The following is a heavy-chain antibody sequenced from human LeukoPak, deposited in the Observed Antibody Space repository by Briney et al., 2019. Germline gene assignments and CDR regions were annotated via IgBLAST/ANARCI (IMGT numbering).Heavy chain of an antibody. V-gene: IGHV1-69*04. CDR2: IIPILGIA. J-gene: IGHJ5*02. D-gene: IGHD2-21*02. CDR3: ARSGPHCGGDRYRNWFDP. CDR1: GGTFSSYA. Sequence: ASVKVSCKASGGTFSSYAISWVRQAPGQGLEWMGRIIPILGIANYAQKFQGRVTITADKSTSTAYMELSSLRSEDTAVYYCARSGPHCGGDRYRNWFDPWGQGTLVTVSS.